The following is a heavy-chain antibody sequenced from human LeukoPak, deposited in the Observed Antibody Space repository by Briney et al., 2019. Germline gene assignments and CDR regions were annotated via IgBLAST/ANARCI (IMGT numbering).Heavy chain of an antibody. CDR2: IYDSGSS. J-gene: IGHJ4*02. V-gene: IGHV4-59*08. CDR3: ARHAAELQALKY. Sequence: SETLSLTCTVSGGSIISYYWSWVRQPPGKGLEWIGYIYDSGSSNYNPSLKSRVTISVDTSKNQFSLKLSSVTAADTAVYYCARHAAELQALKYWGQGHLVTVSS. CDR1: GGSIISYY. D-gene: IGHD1-14*01.